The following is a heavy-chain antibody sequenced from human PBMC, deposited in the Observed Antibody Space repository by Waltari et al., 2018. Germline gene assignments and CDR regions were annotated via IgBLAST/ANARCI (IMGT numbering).Heavy chain of an antibody. CDR2: IWYDGSNK. CDR1: GFTFSRYG. V-gene: IGHV3-33*01. J-gene: IGHJ3*02. Sequence: QVQLVESGGGVVQPGRSLRLSCAASGFTFSRYGMHWVRQAPGKGLEWVAVIWYDGSNKYYADSVKGRFTISRDNSKNTLYLQMNSLRAEDTAVYYCARDNVVEMATIDAFDIWGQGTMVTVSS. D-gene: IGHD2-21*01. CDR3: ARDNVVEMATIDAFDI.